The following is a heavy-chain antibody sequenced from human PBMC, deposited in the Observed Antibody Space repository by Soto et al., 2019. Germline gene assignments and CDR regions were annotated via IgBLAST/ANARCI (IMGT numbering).Heavy chain of an antibody. CDR1: GGSISSYY. V-gene: IGHV4-59*01. Sequence: LSLTCTVSGGSISSYYWSWIRQPPGKGLEWIGYIYYSGSTNYNPSLKSRVTISVDTSKNQFSLKLSYVTAADTAVYYCARATTFLHPPYYYYGMDVWGQGTTVTVSS. D-gene: IGHD3-3*02. J-gene: IGHJ6*02. CDR2: IYYSGST. CDR3: ARATTFLHPPYYYYGMDV.